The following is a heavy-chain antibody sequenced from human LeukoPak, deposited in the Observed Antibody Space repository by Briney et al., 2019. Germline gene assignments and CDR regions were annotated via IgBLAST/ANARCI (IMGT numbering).Heavy chain of an antibody. CDR2: IYYTGST. CDR3: ARYDILTGLQGGFFDY. V-gene: IGHV4-28*01. Sequence: SDTLSLTCAVSGYSISTSNWWGWIRQSPGKGLEWIGYIYYTGSTYYNPSLKSRVTMSVDTSKNQFSLKLNSVTAVDTAVYYCARYDILTGLQGGFFDYWGQGTLVTASS. D-gene: IGHD3-9*01. CDR1: GYSISTSNW. J-gene: IGHJ4*02.